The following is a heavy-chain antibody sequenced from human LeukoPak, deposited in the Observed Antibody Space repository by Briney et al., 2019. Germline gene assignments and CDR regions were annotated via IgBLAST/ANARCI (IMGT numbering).Heavy chain of an antibody. V-gene: IGHV5-51*01. CDR1: GFIFTHYW. CDR3: ARQSRDGSKTRGYSFDY. J-gene: IGHJ4*02. CDR2: IYPADSDT. Sequence: GESLKISCQGSGFIFTHYWIGWVRQMPGKGLESMGIIYPADSDTTYSPSFQGQVTISADKSISTVYLQWSSLKASDTAMYYCARQSRDGSKTRGYSFDYWGQGNLVTVSS. D-gene: IGHD3-10*01.